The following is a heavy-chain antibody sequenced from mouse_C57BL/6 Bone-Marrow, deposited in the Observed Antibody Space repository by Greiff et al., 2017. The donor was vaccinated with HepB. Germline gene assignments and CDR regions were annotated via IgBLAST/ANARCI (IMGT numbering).Heavy chain of an antibody. CDR1: GYTFTSYG. CDR2: IYPRSGNT. J-gene: IGHJ3*01. V-gene: IGHV1-81*01. Sequence: VKLQESGAELARPGASVKLSCKASGYTFTSYGISWVKQRTGQGLEWIGEIYPRSGNTYYNEKFKGKATLTADKSSSTAYMELRSLTSEDSAVYFCARDTDYYGSFAYWGQGTRVTVSA. CDR3: ARDTDYYGSFAY. D-gene: IGHD1-1*01.